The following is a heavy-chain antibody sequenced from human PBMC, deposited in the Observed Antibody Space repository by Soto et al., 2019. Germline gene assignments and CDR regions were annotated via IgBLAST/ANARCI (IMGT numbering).Heavy chain of an antibody. V-gene: IGHV1-46*01. Sequence: ASVKVSCKASGYTFTSYYMHWVRQAPGQGLEWMGIINPSGGSTSYAQKFQGRVTMTRDTSTSTVYMELSSLRSEDTAVYYCARAPSMGVGATWFDPWAQGTLVTVSS. CDR2: INPSGGST. CDR3: ARAPSMGVGATWFDP. D-gene: IGHD1-26*01. J-gene: IGHJ5*02. CDR1: GYTFTSYY.